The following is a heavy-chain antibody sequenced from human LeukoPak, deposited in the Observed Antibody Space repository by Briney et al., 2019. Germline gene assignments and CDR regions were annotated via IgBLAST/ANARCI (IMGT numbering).Heavy chain of an antibody. J-gene: IGHJ3*02. V-gene: IGHV1-69*13. CDR3: ARGPAVHAFDI. CDR1: GGTFSSYA. Sequence: ASVKVSCKASGGTFSSYAISWVRQAPGQGLEWMGGIIPIFGTANYAQKFQGRVTTTADESTSTAYMELSSLRSEDTAVYYCARGPAVHAFDIWGQGTMVTVSS. CDR2: IIPIFGTA. D-gene: IGHD4-17*01.